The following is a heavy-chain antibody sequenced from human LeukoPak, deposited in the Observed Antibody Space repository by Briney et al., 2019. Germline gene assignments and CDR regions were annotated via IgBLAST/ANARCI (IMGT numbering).Heavy chain of an antibody. CDR3: ARGCRSSGITGTTGAFDI. Sequence: SETLSLTCAVYGGSFSGYCWSWIRQPPGKGLEWIGEINHSGSTNYNPSLKSRVTISVDTTKNQFSLKLSSVTAADTAVYYCARGCRSSGITGTTGAFDIWGQGTMVTVSS. CDR2: INHSGST. V-gene: IGHV4-34*01. CDR1: GGSFSGYC. D-gene: IGHD1-7*01. J-gene: IGHJ3*02.